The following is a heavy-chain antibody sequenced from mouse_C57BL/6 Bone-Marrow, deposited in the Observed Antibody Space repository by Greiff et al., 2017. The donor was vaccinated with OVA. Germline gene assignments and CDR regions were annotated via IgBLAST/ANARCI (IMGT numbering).Heavy chain of an antibody. CDR3: ARERVYYGFDY. CDR2: ISDGGSYT. CDR1: GFTFSSYA. D-gene: IGHD2-1*01. J-gene: IGHJ2*01. V-gene: IGHV5-4*01. Sequence: EVMLVESGGGLVKPGGSLKLSCAASGFTFSSYAMSWVRQTPEKRLEWVATISDGGSYTYYPDNVKGRFTISRDNAKNNLYLQMSHLKSEDTAMYYCARERVYYGFDYWGQGTTLTVSS.